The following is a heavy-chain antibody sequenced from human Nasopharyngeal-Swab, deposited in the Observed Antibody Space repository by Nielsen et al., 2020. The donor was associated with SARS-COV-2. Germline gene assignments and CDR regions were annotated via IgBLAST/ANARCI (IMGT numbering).Heavy chain of an antibody. CDR1: GPNFPNYA. CDR2: INAGNGDS. Sequence: ASVKVSCKASGPNFPNYAVHWVRQAPGQRLEWMGWINAGNGDSKYSQKFQGRVTITRDTSASTAYMELRTVTSEDTAIYYCARDFCTGIACNLYWGQGTLVTVSS. CDR3: ARDFCTGIACNLY. V-gene: IGHV1-3*01. D-gene: IGHD2-8*02. J-gene: IGHJ4*02.